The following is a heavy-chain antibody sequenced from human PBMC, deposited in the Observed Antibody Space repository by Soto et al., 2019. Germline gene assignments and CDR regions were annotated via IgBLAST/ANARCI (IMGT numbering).Heavy chain of an antibody. J-gene: IGHJ6*02. Sequence: PGGSLRLSCAASGFTFSSYSMNWVRQAPGKGLEWVSSISSSSSYIYYADSVKGRFTISRDNAKNSLYLQMNSLRAEDTAVYYCARDLSHRKWMVRQNYGNYGMDVWGQGTTVTVSS. CDR3: ARDLSHRKWMVRQNYGNYGMDV. CDR2: ISSSSSYI. V-gene: IGHV3-21*01. D-gene: IGHD6-19*01. CDR1: GFTFSSYS.